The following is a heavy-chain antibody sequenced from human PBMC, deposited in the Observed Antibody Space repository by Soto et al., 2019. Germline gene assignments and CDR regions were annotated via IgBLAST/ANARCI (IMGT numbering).Heavy chain of an antibody. Sequence: ASVKVSCKASGYTFTSYYMHWVRQAPGQGLEWMGIINPSGGSTSYAQKFQGRVTMTRDTSTSTVYMELSSLRSEDTAVYYCAKVPTSLGFSYDFWSGQYIGADYYYMDVWGKGTTVTVSS. J-gene: IGHJ6*03. D-gene: IGHD3-3*01. CDR3: AKVPTSLGFSYDFWSGQYIGADYYYMDV. V-gene: IGHV1-46*01. CDR1: GYTFTSYY. CDR2: INPSGGST.